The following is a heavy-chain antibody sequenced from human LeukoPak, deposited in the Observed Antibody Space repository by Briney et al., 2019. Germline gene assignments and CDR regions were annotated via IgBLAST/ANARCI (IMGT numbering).Heavy chain of an antibody. CDR3: ARDPQHLFPMYYFDY. CDR1: GFTFDDYG. D-gene: IGHD3-10*02. CDR2: IKQDGSEK. J-gene: IGHJ4*02. Sequence: GGSLRLSCAASGFTFDDYGMTWVRQVPGKGLEWVANIKQDGSEKYYVDSVKGRFTISRDNAKNSLYLQMNSLRAEDTAVYYCARDPQHLFPMYYFDYWGQGTLVTVSS. V-gene: IGHV3-7*01.